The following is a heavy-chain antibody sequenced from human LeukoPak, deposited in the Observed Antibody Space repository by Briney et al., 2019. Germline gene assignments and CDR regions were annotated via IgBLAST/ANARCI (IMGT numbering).Heavy chain of an antibody. CDR1: GGSISSGDYY. CDR2: IYYSGST. Sequence: PSETLSLTCTVSGGSISSGDYYWSWIRQPPGKGLEWIGYIYYSGSTYYNPSLKSRVAISVDTSKNQFSLKLSSVTAADTAVYYCAREYYYGSGSYYLDYWGQGTLVTVSS. D-gene: IGHD3-10*01. V-gene: IGHV4-31*03. CDR3: AREYYYGSGSYYLDY. J-gene: IGHJ4*02.